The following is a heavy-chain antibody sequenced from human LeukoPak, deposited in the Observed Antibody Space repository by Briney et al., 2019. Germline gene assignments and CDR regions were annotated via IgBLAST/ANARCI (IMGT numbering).Heavy chain of an antibody. CDR2: IYYSGST. D-gene: IGHD3-16*02. CDR3: ARHINYDYVWGSYRYKYYFDY. CDR1: GGSISSSSYY. Sequence: PSEPLSLPCTVSGGSISSSSYYWGWVRQPPGKGLEWIGSIYYSGSTYYNPSLTSRVTISVDTSKNQFSLKLSSVTAADTAVYYGARHINYDYVWGSYRYKYYFDYWGQGTLVTVSS. J-gene: IGHJ4*02. V-gene: IGHV4-39*01.